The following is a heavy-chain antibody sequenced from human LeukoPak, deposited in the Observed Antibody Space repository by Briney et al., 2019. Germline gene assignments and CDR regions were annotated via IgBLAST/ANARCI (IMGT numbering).Heavy chain of an antibody. Sequence: GGSLRLSCAASGFTFDDFGMHWVRQAPGKGLEWVALIRSDGTNKYYVDSVKGRFTISRDNSKNTLYLQMTSLGVEDTAVYYCAKDRDDYGDDCWGQGILVTVST. CDR1: GFTFDDFG. V-gene: IGHV3-30*02. CDR3: AKDRDDYGDDC. CDR2: IRSDGTNK. D-gene: IGHD4-17*01. J-gene: IGHJ4*02.